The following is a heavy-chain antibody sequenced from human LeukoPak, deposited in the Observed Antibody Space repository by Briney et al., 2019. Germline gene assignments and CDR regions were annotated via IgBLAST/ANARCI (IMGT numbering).Heavy chain of an antibody. CDR3: ARVVTIFGVVDRFDC. V-gene: IGHV3-7*01. CDR1: GFTFSSYW. J-gene: IGHJ4*02. Sequence: GGSLRLSCAASGFTFSSYWMSWVRQAPGKGLEWVANIKQDGSEKYYVDSVKGRFTISRDNAKNSLYLQMNSLRAEDTAVYYCARVVTIFGVVDRFDCWGQGTLVTVSS. CDR2: IKQDGSEK. D-gene: IGHD3-3*01.